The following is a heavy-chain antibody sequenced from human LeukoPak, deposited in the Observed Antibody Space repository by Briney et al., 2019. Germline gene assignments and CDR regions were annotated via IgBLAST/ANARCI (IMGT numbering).Heavy chain of an antibody. Sequence: GGSLRLSCAASGLTFSSHWMHWVRHVPGRGPVWVSRADGGGSSTSYADSVKGRFSISRDNAKSTLYLQMNGLRAEDTAVYYCARGPGSSGGAYVGDYWGHGTLVTVSS. V-gene: IGHV3-74*01. J-gene: IGHJ4*01. D-gene: IGHD3-22*01. CDR3: ARGPGSSGGAYVGDY. CDR1: GLTFSSHW. CDR2: ADGGGSST.